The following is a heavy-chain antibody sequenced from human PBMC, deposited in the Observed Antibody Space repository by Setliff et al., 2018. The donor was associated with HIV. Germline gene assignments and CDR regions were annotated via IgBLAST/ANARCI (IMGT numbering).Heavy chain of an antibody. V-gene: IGHV4-39*01. J-gene: IGHJ4*02. D-gene: IGHD2-2*01. CDR1: GGSISSSGPGYY. CDR2: VYYSGST. CDR3: ARQGLVLVPASIDWRLPPSPIDY. Sequence: PSETLSLTCTVSGGSISSSGPGYYWGWVRQPPGGGLEWIGSVYYSGSTYYNPSLKSRITISVDTSKNQFSLRLSSVTAADTAVYYCARQGLVLVPASIDWRLPPSPIDYWGQGALVTVSS.